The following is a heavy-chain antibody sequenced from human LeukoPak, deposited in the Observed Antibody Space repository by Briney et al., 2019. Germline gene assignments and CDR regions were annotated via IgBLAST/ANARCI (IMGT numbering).Heavy chain of an antibody. CDR3: AKVWNYYDSSGYYYPHYFDY. D-gene: IGHD3-22*01. CDR2: ISGSGGST. Sequence: RPGGSLRLSCAASGFTFSSYAMSWVRQAPGKGLEWVSAISGSGGSTYYADSVKGRLTISRDNSKNTLYLQMNSLRAEDTAVYYCAKVWNYYDSSGYYYPHYFDYWGQGTLVTVSS. CDR1: GFTFSSYA. V-gene: IGHV3-23*01. J-gene: IGHJ4*02.